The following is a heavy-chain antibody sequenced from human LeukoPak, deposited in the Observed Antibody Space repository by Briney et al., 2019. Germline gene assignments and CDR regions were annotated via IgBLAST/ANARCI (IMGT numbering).Heavy chain of an antibody. CDR3: AKDNPALWAFDI. D-gene: IGHD1-14*01. CDR2: ISSSGSTI. Sequence: GGSLRLSCAASGFTFSSYEMNWVRQAPGKGLEWVSYISSSGSTIYYADSVKGRFTISRDNSKNTLYLQMNSLRAEDTAVYYCAKDNPALWAFDIWGQGTMVTVSS. J-gene: IGHJ3*02. CDR1: GFTFSSYE. V-gene: IGHV3-48*03.